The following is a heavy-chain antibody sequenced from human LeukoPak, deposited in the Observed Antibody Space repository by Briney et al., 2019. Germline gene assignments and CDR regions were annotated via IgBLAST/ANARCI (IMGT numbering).Heavy chain of an antibody. Sequence: PGGSLRLSCAASGFTFSSYWMHWVRQAPGKGLVWVSRINSDGSRTSYADSVKGRFTISRDNAKNTLYLQMNSLRAEDTAVYYCARSLAGVDTARVYFDYWGQGTLVTVSS. J-gene: IGHJ4*02. CDR3: ARSLAGVDTARVYFDY. CDR1: GFTFSSYW. V-gene: IGHV3-74*01. CDR2: INSDGSRT. D-gene: IGHD5-18*01.